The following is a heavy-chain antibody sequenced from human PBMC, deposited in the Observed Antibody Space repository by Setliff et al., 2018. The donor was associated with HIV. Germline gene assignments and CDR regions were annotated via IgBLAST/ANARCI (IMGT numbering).Heavy chain of an antibody. D-gene: IGHD1-7*01. CDR1: GYTFSSDG. CDR2: SNAYNGNT. J-gene: IGHJ4*02. V-gene: IGHV1-18*01. CDR3: ARDAPGNTESAPGY. Sequence: ASVKVSCKASGYTFSSDGISWVRQAPGQGLEWMGWSNAYNGNTNYIEKLRGRVTMTTDTSTSTAYMELRSLRSDDTAVYYCARDAPGNTESAPGYWGQGTLVTVTS.